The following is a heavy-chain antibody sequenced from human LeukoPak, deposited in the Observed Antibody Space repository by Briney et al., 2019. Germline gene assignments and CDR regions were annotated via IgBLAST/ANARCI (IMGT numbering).Heavy chain of an antibody. CDR1: GGTFSSYA. Sequence: ASVKVSCKASGGTFSSYAISWVRQAPGQGLEWMGWISAYNGNTNYAQKLQGRVTMTTDTSTSTAYMELRSLRSDDTAVCYCARGEERYYDILTGYPHFDYWGQGTLVTVSS. CDR3: ARGEERYYDILTGYPHFDY. J-gene: IGHJ4*02. V-gene: IGHV1-18*01. D-gene: IGHD3-9*01. CDR2: ISAYNGNT.